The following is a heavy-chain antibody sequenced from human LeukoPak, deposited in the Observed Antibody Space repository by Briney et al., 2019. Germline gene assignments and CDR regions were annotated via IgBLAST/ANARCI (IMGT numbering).Heavy chain of an antibody. CDR2: SNAGNGNT. CDR1: GYIXTNYG. J-gene: IGHJ4*02. CDR3: ARGADSGWFGDY. V-gene: IGHV1-3*02. Sequence: ASVKVSCKASGYIXTNYGMHGVRQAPGQRLEWMGWSNAGNGNTKYSQEFQGRVTFTRDTSANTAYMELSSLRSEDMAVYYCARGADSGWFGDYWGQGTLVTVSS. D-gene: IGHD6-19*01.